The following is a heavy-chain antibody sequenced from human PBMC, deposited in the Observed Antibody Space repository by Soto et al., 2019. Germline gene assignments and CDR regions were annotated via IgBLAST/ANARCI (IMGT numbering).Heavy chain of an antibody. CDR3: ARPPGYISDWYYFDL. CDR1: GYTFTVYY. J-gene: IGHJ4*02. D-gene: IGHD3-9*01. CDR2: IIPKSGGT. Sequence: ASVKVSCKASGYTFTVYYMHWVRQSPGQGFEWMGRIIPKSGGTNYAQKFEGRVTMTWDTSLKTAYMELSSLISEDTAVYYCARPPGYISDWYYFDLWGQGTLVTVSS. V-gene: IGHV1-2*02.